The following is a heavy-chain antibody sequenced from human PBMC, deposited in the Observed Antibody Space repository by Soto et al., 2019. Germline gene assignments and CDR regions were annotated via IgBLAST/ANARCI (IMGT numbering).Heavy chain of an antibody. Sequence: QVQLVQSGAEEKKPGASVKVSCKASGYTFTSYAMHWVRQAPGQRLEWMGWINAGNGNTKYSQKFQGRVTITRDTSASTAYMELSSLRSEDTAVYYCARDSRAVAGTDFDYWGQGTLVTVSS. CDR3: ARDSRAVAGTDFDY. D-gene: IGHD6-19*01. V-gene: IGHV1-3*05. CDR1: GYTFTSYA. CDR2: INAGNGNT. J-gene: IGHJ4*02.